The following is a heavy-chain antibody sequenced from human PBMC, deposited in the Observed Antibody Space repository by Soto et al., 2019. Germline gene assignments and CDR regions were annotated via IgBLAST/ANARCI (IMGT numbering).Heavy chain of an antibody. J-gene: IGHJ4*02. CDR2: IYYSGST. CDR3: ARLSLIAYGGNYDYYFDY. Sequence: SETLSLTCTVSGGSISSSSYYWGWIRQPPGKGLEWIGSIYYSGSTYYNPSLKSRVTISVDTSKNQFSLKLSSVTAADTAVYYCARLSLIAYGGNYDYYFDYWGQGTLVTVSS. CDR1: GGSISSSSYY. V-gene: IGHV4-39*01. D-gene: IGHD3-22*01.